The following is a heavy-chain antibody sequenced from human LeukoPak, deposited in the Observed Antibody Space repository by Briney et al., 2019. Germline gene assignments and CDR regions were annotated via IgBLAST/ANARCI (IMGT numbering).Heavy chain of an antibody. V-gene: IGHV1-24*01. CDR3: VKEARYCNGGSCYAVLDY. CDR2: FDPEDGET. J-gene: IGHJ4*02. D-gene: IGHD2-15*01. Sequence: ASVKVSCKVSGYTLTELSMHWVRQAPGKGLEWMGGFDPEDGETIYAQKFQGRVTMTEDTSTDTAYMELNSLRVEDTAVYYCVKEARYCNGGSCYAVLDYWGQGTLVTVSS. CDR1: GYTLTELS.